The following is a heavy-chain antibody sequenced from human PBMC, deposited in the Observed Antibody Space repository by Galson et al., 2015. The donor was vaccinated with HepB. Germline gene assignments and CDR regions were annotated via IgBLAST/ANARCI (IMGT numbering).Heavy chain of an antibody. CDR2: ITYDGSKQ. J-gene: IGHJ4*02. D-gene: IGHD3-9*01. CDR1: GFTFRSYA. V-gene: IGHV3-30*04. CDR3: ARKEGIRFYDWAIPVSFFQY. Sequence: SPRLSCATSGFTFRSYAMHWVRQAPGKGLEWVAIITYDGSKQSSGDAVKGRFTVTRDGSKNTVSLEMNSLTTADTAIYYCARKEGIRFYDWAIPVSFFQYWGQGTLAIVSS.